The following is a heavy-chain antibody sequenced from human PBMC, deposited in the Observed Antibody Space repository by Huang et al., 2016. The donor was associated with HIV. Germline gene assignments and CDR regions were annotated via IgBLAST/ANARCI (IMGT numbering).Heavy chain of an antibody. J-gene: IGHJ4*02. CDR3: ARDFVDDTPAFFYF. V-gene: IGHV1-69*13. D-gene: IGHD3-9*01. Sequence: QVQLVQSGAEVKKPGSSVKVSCKASGGTFSKYAISWVRQAPGQGLEWMGGFNPVIGTPIYAQDFQGRVTIIADESMTAVYLELSSLRSEDAAVYYCARDFVDDTPAFFYFWGQGTLVTVSS. CDR2: FNPVIGTP. CDR1: GGTFSKYA.